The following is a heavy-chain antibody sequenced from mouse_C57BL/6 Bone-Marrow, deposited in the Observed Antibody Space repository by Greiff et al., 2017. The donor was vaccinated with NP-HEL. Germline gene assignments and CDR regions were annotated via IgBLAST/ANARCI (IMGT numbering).Heavy chain of an antibody. J-gene: IGHJ3*01. D-gene: IGHD2-12*01. V-gene: IGHV1-81*01. CDR1: GYTFTSYG. Sequence: VQLQQSGAELARPGASVKLSCKASGYTFTSYGISWVKQRTGQGLEWIGEIYPRSGNTYYNEKFKGKATLTADKSSSTAYMELRSLTSEDSAVYVCARESVTGAWFAYWGQGTLVTVSA. CDR2: IYPRSGNT. CDR3: ARESVTGAWFAY.